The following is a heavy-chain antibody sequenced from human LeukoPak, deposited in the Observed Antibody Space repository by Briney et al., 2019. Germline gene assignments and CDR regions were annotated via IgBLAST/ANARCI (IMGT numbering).Heavy chain of an antibody. V-gene: IGHV1-2*02. CDR1: GYTFTGYY. CDR3: ARGFLERQQLHFDY. Sequence: EASVKVSCKASGYTFTGYYMHWVRQAPGQGREWMGWINPNSGGTNYAQKLQGRVTMTTDTSTSTAYMELRSLRSDDTAVYYCARGFLERQQLHFDYWGQGTLVTVSS. J-gene: IGHJ4*02. CDR2: INPNSGGT. D-gene: IGHD6-13*01.